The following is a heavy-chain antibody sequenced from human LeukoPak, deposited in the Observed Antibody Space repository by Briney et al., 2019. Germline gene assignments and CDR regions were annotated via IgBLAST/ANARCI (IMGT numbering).Heavy chain of an antibody. D-gene: IGHD6-13*01. V-gene: IGHV3-21*01. CDR2: ISSSSSYI. CDR1: GFTFSSYE. J-gene: IGHJ4*02. CDR3: ARDLSVAAAVHFDY. Sequence: PGGSLRLSCTASGFTFSSYEMHWVRQAPGKGLEWVSSISSSSSYIYYADSVKGRFTISRDNAKNSLYLQMNSLRAEDTAVYYCARDLSVAAAVHFDYWGQGTLVTVSS.